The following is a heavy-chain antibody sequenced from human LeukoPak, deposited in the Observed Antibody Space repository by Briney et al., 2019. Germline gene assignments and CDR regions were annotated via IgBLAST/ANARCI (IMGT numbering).Heavy chain of an antibody. V-gene: IGHV4-59*01. Sequence: SETLSLTCTVSGGSISSYYWSWIRQPPGKGLEWIGYIYYSGSTNYNPSLKSRVTISVDTSKNQFSLKLSSVTAADTAVYYCARVNIVATHFDYWGQGTLVTVSS. J-gene: IGHJ4*02. D-gene: IGHD5-12*01. CDR3: ARVNIVATHFDY. CDR2: IYYSGST. CDR1: GGSISSYY.